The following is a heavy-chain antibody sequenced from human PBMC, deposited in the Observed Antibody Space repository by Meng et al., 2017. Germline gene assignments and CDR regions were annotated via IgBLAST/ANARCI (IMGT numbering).Heavy chain of an antibody. CDR3: AGGSTLVRFPFDY. V-gene: IGHV1-18*01. J-gene: IGHJ4*02. CDR2: ISAYNGNT. D-gene: IGHD3-3*01. Sequence: ASVNVSCKASGYTFTSYGISWVRQAPGQGLEWMGWISAYNGNTNYAQKLQGRVTITTDTSTSTAYMELRSLGSDDTAVYCCAGGSTLVRFPFDYWGQGTLVTVSS. CDR1: GYTFTSYG.